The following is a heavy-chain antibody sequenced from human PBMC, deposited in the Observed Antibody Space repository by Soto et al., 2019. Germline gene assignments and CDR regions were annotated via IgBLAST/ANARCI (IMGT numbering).Heavy chain of an antibody. J-gene: IGHJ4*02. CDR2: ISYRVNT. CDR1: GDSSSSYY. D-gene: IGHD2-15*01. CDR3: ECLRCYRGSPIDY. Sequence: SDTLSLTGTISGDSSSSYYWSWIRHPPGKGLEWIEYISYRVNTNYNSPLKSRVTISIDTSKNQFSLKVTSVTAADTAVYYCECLRCYRGSPIDYWGQGAQVTVSS. V-gene: IGHV4-59*01.